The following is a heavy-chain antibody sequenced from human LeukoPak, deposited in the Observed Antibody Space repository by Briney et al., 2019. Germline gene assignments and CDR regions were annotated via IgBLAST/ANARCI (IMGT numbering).Heavy chain of an antibody. CDR1: GFTFSSYG. CDR3: AKLSGDTDPW. V-gene: IGHV3-23*01. Sequence: GGSLRLSCAASGFTFSSYGMSWVRQAPGKGLEWVSSITDSGSTTYYADSVKGRFTISKDNSRNTLYLQMNSLRAEDTAIYYCAKLSGDTDPWWGQGTLVTASS. D-gene: IGHD5-18*01. J-gene: IGHJ4*02. CDR2: ITDSGSTT.